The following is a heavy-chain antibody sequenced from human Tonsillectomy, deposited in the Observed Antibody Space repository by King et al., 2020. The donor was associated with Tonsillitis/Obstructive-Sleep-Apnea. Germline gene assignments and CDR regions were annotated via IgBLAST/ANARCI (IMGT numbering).Heavy chain of an antibody. J-gene: IGHJ4*02. D-gene: IGHD4-17*01. CDR1: GYSFTSYW. V-gene: IGHV5-51*01. CDR2: IYPGDSDT. Sequence: VQLVESGAEVKKPGESLKISCKGSGYSFTSYWIGWVRQMPGKGLEWMAIIYPGDSDTRYSPSFQGQVTISADKSISTAYLPWSSLKASDTAMYYCARQTYGDQRGFEYWGQGTLVTVSS. CDR3: ARQTYGDQRGFEY.